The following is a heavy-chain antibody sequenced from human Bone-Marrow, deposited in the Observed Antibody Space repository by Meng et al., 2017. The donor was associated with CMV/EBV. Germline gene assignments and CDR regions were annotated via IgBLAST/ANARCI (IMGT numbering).Heavy chain of an antibody. D-gene: IGHD3-10*01. V-gene: IGHV3-74*01. CDR1: GFTFSSYW. Sequence: GESLKISCAASGFTFSSYWMHWVRQAPGKGLVWVSRINSDGSSTSYADSVKGRFTISRDNAKNTLYLQMNSLRAEDTAVYYCARDSIYYGSGGNYYYYGMDVWGQGTTVTGSS. CDR3: ARDSIYYGSGGNYYYYGMDV. CDR2: INSDGSST. J-gene: IGHJ6*02.